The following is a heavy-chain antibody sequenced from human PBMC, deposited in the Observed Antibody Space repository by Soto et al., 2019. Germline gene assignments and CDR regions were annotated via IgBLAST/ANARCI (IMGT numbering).Heavy chain of an antibody. Sequence: QVQLVESGGGVVQPGRSLRLSCAASGFTFSNYDMHWVRQAPGEGLEWVVVLSFDGSNKNYADSVKGRFTISRDNSKNTLFLQMNSLRTEDTAVYFCAKDFYTVRVPAAPRPHYFDFWGPGTLVTVSS. V-gene: IGHV3-30*18. CDR3: AKDFYTVRVPAAPRPHYFDF. D-gene: IGHD2-2*01. CDR2: LSFDGSNK. J-gene: IGHJ4*02. CDR1: GFTFSNYD.